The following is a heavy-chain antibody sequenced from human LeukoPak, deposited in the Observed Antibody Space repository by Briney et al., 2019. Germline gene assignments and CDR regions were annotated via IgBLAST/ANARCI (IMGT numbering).Heavy chain of an antibody. Sequence: GGSLRLSCAASGFTYSSYWMSWVRQAPGKGLEWVANIKQDGSEKYYVDSVKGRFTISRDNAKNSLYLQMNSLRAEDTAVYYCARVRAYCGGDCYPDAFDIWGQGTMVTVSS. CDR3: ARVRAYCGGDCYPDAFDI. J-gene: IGHJ3*02. CDR1: GFTYSSYW. CDR2: IKQDGSEK. D-gene: IGHD2-21*02. V-gene: IGHV3-7*01.